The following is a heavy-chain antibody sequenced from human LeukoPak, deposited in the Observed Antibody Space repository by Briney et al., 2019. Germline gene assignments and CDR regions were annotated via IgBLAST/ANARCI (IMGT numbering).Heavy chain of an antibody. J-gene: IGHJ4*02. D-gene: IGHD4-17*01. CDR3: AREPDYGDYALDY. CDR1: GFTFSHYA. Sequence: GGSLRLSCAASGFTFSHYAMTWVRQAPGKGLEWVSSITGTGGSTFYAASVKGRFTISRDNSKNTLYLQMGSLRAEDMAVYYCAREPDYGDYALDYWGQGTLVTVSS. V-gene: IGHV3-23*01. CDR2: ITGTGGST.